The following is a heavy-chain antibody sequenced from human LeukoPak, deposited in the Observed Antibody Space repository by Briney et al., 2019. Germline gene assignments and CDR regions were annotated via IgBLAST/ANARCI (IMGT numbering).Heavy chain of an antibody. D-gene: IGHD6-13*01. CDR1: GGSISXXX. CDR2: IYYSGST. V-gene: IGHV4-59*01. J-gene: IGHJ4*02. CDR3: ARDHSSSWPTDYYFDY. Sequence: SGGSISXXXXXWXXXPPGXXXXXXXXIYYSGSTNYNPSLKSRVTVSVDTSKNQFSLRLRSVTAADTAVYYCARDHSSSWPTDYYFDYWGQGTLITVSS.